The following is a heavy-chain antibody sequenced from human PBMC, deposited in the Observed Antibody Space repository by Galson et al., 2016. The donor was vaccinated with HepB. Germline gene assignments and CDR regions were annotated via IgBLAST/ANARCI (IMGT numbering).Heavy chain of an antibody. D-gene: IGHD2-15*01. CDR1: GGSFTNHY. J-gene: IGHJ3*01. V-gene: IGHV4-34*01. CDR3: ARDSDSPPFDF. Sequence: SETLSLTCAVSGGSFTNHYWNWIRQPPGKGLEWIGEIDHSGNTKFNPSLKSRVTMSLDTSKNQFSLNLTSVTAADTAVYYCARDSDSPPFDFWGQGTMVTVSS. CDR2: IDHSGNT.